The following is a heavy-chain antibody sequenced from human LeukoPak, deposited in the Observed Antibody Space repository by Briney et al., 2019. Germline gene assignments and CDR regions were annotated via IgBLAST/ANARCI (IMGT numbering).Heavy chain of an antibody. D-gene: IGHD2-21*01. CDR3: ARHYGGGEYYYGMDV. CDR2: IYPGDSDT. V-gene: IGHV5-51*01. CDR1: EYIFTTYW. J-gene: IGHJ6*02. Sequence: GESLKISCKGSEYIFTTYWIDWVRQMPGKGLEWMGSIYPGDSDTRYSPSFQGQVTISADKSISTAYLQWSSLKASDTAMYYCARHYGGGEYYYGMDVWGQGTTVTVAS.